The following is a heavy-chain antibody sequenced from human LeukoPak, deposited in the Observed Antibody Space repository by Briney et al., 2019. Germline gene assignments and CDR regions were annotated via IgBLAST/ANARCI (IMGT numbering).Heavy chain of an antibody. CDR1: GGSISSYY. CDR3: ARDSGVGFDI. V-gene: IGHV4-59*01. Sequence: SETLSLTCTVSGGSISSYYWNWIRQPPGKGLEWIGYIYDSGSTNYNPSLKSRVTISVDTSENQFSLKLSSVTAADTAVYYCARDSGVGFDIWGQGTMVTVSS. CDR2: IYDSGST. J-gene: IGHJ3*02. D-gene: IGHD3-10*01.